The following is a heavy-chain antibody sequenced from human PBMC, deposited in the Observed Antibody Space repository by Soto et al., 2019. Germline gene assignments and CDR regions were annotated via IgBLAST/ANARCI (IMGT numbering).Heavy chain of an antibody. Sequence: ASVKVSCKASGYTFTSYGISWVRQAPGQGLEWMGWISAYNGNTNYAQKLQGRVTMTTDTSTSTAYMELRSLRSDDTAVYYWARARDFWSGYWSEYYFDYWGQGTLVTVSS. D-gene: IGHD3-3*01. V-gene: IGHV1-18*01. CDR1: GYTFTSYG. CDR3: ARARDFWSGYWSEYYFDY. CDR2: ISAYNGNT. J-gene: IGHJ4*02.